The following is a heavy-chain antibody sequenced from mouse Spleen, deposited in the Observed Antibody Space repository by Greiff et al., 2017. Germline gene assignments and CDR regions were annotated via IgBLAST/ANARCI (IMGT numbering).Heavy chain of an antibody. CDR3: ARSGYGNYGAWFAY. J-gene: IGHJ3*01. V-gene: IGHV1-55*01. CDR2: IYPGSGST. CDR1: GYTFTSYW. D-gene: IGHD2-1*01. Sequence: QVQLQQSGAELVKPGASVKMSCKASGYTFTSYWITWVKQRPGQGLEWIGDIYPGSGSTNYNEKFKSKATLTVDTSSSTAYMQLSSLTSEDSAVYYCARSGYGNYGAWFAYWGQGTLVTVSA.